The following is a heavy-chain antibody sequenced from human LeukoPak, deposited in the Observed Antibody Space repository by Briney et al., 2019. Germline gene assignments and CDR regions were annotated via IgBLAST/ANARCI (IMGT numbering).Heavy chain of an antibody. V-gene: IGHV5-51*01. CDR1: GYSFTSYW. D-gene: IGHD6-6*01. CDR3: ARRGSSSSFYYYYYMDV. J-gene: IGHJ6*03. CDR2: IYPGDSDT. Sequence: GESLKISCKGSGYSFTSYWIGWVRQMPGKGLEWMGFIYPGDSDTRYSPSFQGQVTISADKSISTAYLQWSSLKASDTAKYYCARRGSSSSFYYYYYMDVWGKGTTVTVSS.